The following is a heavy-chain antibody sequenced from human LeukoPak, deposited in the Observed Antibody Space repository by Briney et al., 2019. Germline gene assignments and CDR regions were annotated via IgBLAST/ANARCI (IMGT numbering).Heavy chain of an antibody. J-gene: IGHJ6*03. CDR1: GFTFSSYS. CDR3: ARDRIEQQRTLGRSSNYYYYYYMDV. D-gene: IGHD6-13*01. V-gene: IGHV3-21*01. Sequence: GGSLRLSCVASGFTFSSYSMNWVRQAPGKGLEWVSFISSSSSYIYYADSVKGRFTISRDNAKNSLYLQMNSLRAEDTAVYYCARDRIEQQRTLGRSSNYYYYYYMDVWGKGTTVTVSS. CDR2: ISSSSSYI.